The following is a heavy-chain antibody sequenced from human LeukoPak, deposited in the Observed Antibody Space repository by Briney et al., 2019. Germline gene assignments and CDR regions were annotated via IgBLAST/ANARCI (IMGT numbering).Heavy chain of an antibody. V-gene: IGHV3-53*01. J-gene: IGHJ4*02. Sequence: GGSLRLSCAASGFTVSSNYMSWVRQAPGKGREWVSILYSAGSTYYADSVRGRFTIARDSSKHTVFLQMNSLRAEDTAVYYCASGGMGARKYYSDPFHYWGQGTLVTVSS. CDR2: LYSAGST. CDR1: GFTVSSNY. CDR3: ASGGMGARKYYSDPFHY. D-gene: IGHD3-10*01.